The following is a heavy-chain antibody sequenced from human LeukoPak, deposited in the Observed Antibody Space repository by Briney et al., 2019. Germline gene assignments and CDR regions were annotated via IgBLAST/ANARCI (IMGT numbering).Heavy chain of an antibody. CDR3: ASELFYGDYVDY. V-gene: IGHV3-11*01. Sequence: GGSLRLSCAASGFTFSDYYMSWIRQAPGKGLEWVSYISSSGSTIYYADSMKGRFTISRDNAKNSLYLQMNSLRAEDTAVYYCASELFYGDYVDYWGQGTLVTVSS. J-gene: IGHJ4*02. CDR1: GFTFSDYY. D-gene: IGHD4-17*01. CDR2: ISSSGSTI.